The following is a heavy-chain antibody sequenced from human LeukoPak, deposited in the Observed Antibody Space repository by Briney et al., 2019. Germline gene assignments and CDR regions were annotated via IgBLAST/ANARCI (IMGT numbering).Heavy chain of an antibody. CDR2: IYYSGST. V-gene: IGHV4-59*08. CDR3: AIFPVPAAMDADY. CDR1: GGSISSYY. Sequence: PSETLSLTCTVSGGSISSYYWSWIRQPPGKGLEWIGYIYYSGSTNYNPSLKSRVTISVDTSKNQFSLKLSSVTAADTAVYYCAIFPVPAAMDADYWGQGTLVTVSS. D-gene: IGHD2-2*01. J-gene: IGHJ4*02.